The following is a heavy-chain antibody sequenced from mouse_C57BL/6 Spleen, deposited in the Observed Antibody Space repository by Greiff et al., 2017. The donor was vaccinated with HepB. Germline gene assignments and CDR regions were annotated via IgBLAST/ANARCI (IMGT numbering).Heavy chain of an antibody. CDR2: INPYNGGT. V-gene: IGHV1-19*01. D-gene: IGHD2-1*01. J-gene: IGHJ4*01. Sequence: EVKLQESGPVLVKPGASVKMSCKASGYTFTDYYMNWVKQSHGKSLEWIGVINPYNGGTSYNQKFKGKATLTVDKSSSTAYMELNSLTSEDSAVYYCARSTMAPYAMDYWGQGTSVTVSS. CDR1: GYTFTDYY. CDR3: ARSTMAPYAMDY.